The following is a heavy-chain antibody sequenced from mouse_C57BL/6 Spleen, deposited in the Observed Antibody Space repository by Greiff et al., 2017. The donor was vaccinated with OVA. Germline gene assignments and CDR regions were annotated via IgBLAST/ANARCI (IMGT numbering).Heavy chain of an antibody. J-gene: IGHJ1*03. CDR2: INPNYGTT. CDR3: AKYYGSSYHYWYFDV. CDR1: GYSFTDYN. V-gene: IGHV1-39*01. D-gene: IGHD1-1*01. Sequence: EVKLMESGPELVKPGASVKISCKASGYSFTDYNMNWVKQSNGKSLEWIGVINPNYGTTSYNQKFKGKATLTVDQSSSTAYMQLNSLTSEDSAVYYCAKYYGSSYHYWYFDVWGTGTTVTVSS.